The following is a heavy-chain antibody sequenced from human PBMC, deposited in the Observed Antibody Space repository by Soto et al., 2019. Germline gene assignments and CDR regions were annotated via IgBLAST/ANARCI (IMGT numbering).Heavy chain of an antibody. D-gene: IGHD3-10*01. Sequence: EVQLVESGGGLVQPGGSLRLSCAASGFTFSSYAMHWVRQAPGKGLEYVSAISSNGGSTYYANSVKGRFTISRDNSKNALYLQMGSLRAEDMAVYSCARSGGTMVRGIYDAFDIWGQGTMVTVSS. J-gene: IGHJ3*02. V-gene: IGHV3-64*01. CDR1: GFTFSSYA. CDR3: ARSGGTMVRGIYDAFDI. CDR2: ISSNGGST.